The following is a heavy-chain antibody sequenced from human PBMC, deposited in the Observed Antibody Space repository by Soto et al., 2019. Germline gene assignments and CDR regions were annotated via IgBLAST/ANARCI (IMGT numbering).Heavy chain of an antibody. CDR1: GDSVSSNSAA. J-gene: IGHJ3*02. CDR3: ARVGRRNYYDSSGYYYRGNDAFDI. Sequence: SQTLSLTCAISGDSVSSNSAAWNWFRQSPSRGLEWLGRTYYRSKWYNDYAVSVKSRITINPDTSKNQFSLQLNSVTPEDTAVYYCARVGRRNYYDSSGYYYRGNDAFDIWGQGTMVTVSS. CDR2: TYYRSKWYN. V-gene: IGHV6-1*01. D-gene: IGHD3-22*01.